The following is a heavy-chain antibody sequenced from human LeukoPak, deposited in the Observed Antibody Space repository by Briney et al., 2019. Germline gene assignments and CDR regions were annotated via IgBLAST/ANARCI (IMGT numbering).Heavy chain of an antibody. Sequence: ASVKVSCKASGYTFTDYYIRWVRPAPRQGLEWLGWINPNSGGTNYAQKFQGRVTMTRDTSISTAYMELSRLTFDDTAVYYCARAIVDWGQGTLVTVSS. CDR1: GYTFTDYY. J-gene: IGHJ4*02. D-gene: IGHD2-15*01. CDR3: ARAIVD. V-gene: IGHV1-2*02. CDR2: INPNSGGT.